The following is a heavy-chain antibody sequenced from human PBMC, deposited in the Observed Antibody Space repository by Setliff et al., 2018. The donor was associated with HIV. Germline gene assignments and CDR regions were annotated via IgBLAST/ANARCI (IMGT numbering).Heavy chain of an antibody. CDR1: GVSISSQY. CDR3: TRGGSVTTLTT. D-gene: IGHD4-4*01. J-gene: IGHJ4*02. Sequence: SETLSLTCAVSGVSISSQYWSWIRQPPGKGLEWIGFIYYNVNNNYNPSLKSRVSISVDTSKNQFSLRLSSVTAADTAVYYCTRGGSVTTLTTWGQGTLVTVSS. CDR2: IYYNVNN. V-gene: IGHV4-59*11.